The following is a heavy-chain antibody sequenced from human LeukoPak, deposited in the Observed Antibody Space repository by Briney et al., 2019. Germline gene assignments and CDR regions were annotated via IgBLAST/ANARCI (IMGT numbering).Heavy chain of an antibody. D-gene: IGHD1-26*01. CDR3: ARHRAVSVVGNFYFDY. Sequence: SETRSLTCTVSGGSISSSSYYGGWIRQPPGKGLEWIGSIYYSGSTYYNPSLKSRVTISVDTSKNQFSLKLSSVTAADSAVYYCARHRAVSVVGNFYFDYWGQGILVTVSS. J-gene: IGHJ4*02. CDR1: GGSISSSSYY. V-gene: IGHV4-39*01. CDR2: IYYSGST.